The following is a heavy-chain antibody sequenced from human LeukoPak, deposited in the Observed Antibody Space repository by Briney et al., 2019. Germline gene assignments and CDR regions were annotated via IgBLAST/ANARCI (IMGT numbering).Heavy chain of an antibody. Sequence: PGGSLRLSCAASGFTFSSYGMHWVRQAPGKGLEWVAVITYDGYYKYYADSVKGRFTISSDNSKNTLFLQMNSLRAEDTAVYYCASSLPRYSSSWYLFNYWGQGTLVTVSS. J-gene: IGHJ4*02. V-gene: IGHV3-30*03. CDR1: GFTFSSYG. D-gene: IGHD6-13*01. CDR3: ASSLPRYSSSWYLFNY. CDR2: ITYDGYYK.